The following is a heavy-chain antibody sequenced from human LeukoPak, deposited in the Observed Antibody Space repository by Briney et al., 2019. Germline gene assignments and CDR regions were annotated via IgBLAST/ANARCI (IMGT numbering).Heavy chain of an antibody. CDR3: ARAPGTMVRGVIRD. V-gene: IGHV1-18*01. CDR2: ISAYNGNT. J-gene: IGHJ4*02. CDR1: GYTFTSYD. Sequence: ASVKVSCKASGYTFTSYDINWVRQAPGQGLEWMGWISAYNGNTNYAQKLQGRVTMTTDTSTSTAYMELRSLRSDDTAVYYWARAPGTMVRGVIRDWGQGTLVTVSS. D-gene: IGHD3-10*01.